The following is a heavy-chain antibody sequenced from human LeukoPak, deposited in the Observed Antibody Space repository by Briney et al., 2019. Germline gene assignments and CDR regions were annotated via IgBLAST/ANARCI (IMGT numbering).Heavy chain of an antibody. D-gene: IGHD5-18*01. CDR1: GYTFTSYG. CDR2: IGAYNGNT. J-gene: IGHJ6*02. Sequence: ASVKVSCKASGYTFTSYGISWVRQAPGQGLEWMGWIGAYNGNTNYAQKLQGRVTMTTDTSTSTAYMELRSLRSDDTAVYYCARGRGYGAFQYYGMDVWGQGTTVTVSS. V-gene: IGHV1-18*01. CDR3: ARGRGYGAFQYYGMDV.